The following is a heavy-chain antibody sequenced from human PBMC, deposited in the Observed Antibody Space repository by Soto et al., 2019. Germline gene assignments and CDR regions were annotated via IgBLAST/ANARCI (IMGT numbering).Heavy chain of an antibody. CDR2: IIPIFGTA. J-gene: IGHJ6*02. D-gene: IGHD3-22*01. Sequence: QVQLVQSGAEVKKPGSSVKVSCKASGGTFSSYAISWVRQAPGQGLEWMGGIIPIFGTANYAQKFQGRVTITADKSRRTAYMELSSLRSDDTAVYYCARDLGSGYPPGMDVWGQGTTVTVPS. CDR3: ARDLGSGYPPGMDV. CDR1: GGTFSSYA. V-gene: IGHV1-69*06.